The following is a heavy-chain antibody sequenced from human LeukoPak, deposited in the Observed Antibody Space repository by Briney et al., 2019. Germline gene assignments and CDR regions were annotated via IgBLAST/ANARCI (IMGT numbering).Heavy chain of an antibody. J-gene: IGHJ4*02. CDR3: ARDGRELLYFFDY. V-gene: IGHV3-7*01. Sequence: GSLRLSCAASGFTFSSYWMSWVRQAPGKGLEWVANIKQDGSEKYYVDSVKGRFTISRDNAKNSLYLQMNSLRVEDTAVYYCARDGRELLYFFDYWGQGTLVTVSS. CDR2: IKQDGSEK. D-gene: IGHD1-26*01. CDR1: GFTFSSYW.